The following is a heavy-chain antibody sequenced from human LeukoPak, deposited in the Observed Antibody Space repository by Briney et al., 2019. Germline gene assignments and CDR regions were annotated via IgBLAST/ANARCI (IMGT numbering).Heavy chain of an antibody. V-gene: IGHV3-33*01. CDR2: IWYDGSNK. Sequence: GRSLRLSCAASGFTFSSYGMHWVRQAPGKGLEWVAVIWYDGSNKYYADSVKGRFTISRDNSKNTLYLQMTSLRAEDTAVYYCARAHLYYDFWSGYQDYWGQGTLVTVSS. CDR3: ARAHLYYDFWSGYQDY. CDR1: GFTFSSYG. D-gene: IGHD3-3*01. J-gene: IGHJ4*02.